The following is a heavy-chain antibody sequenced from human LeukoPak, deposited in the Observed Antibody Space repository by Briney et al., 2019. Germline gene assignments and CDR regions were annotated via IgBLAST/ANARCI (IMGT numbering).Heavy chain of an antibody. Sequence: ASVKVSCKASGYTFNQFYMHWVRQAPGQGLEWMGWINPIFDTANYAQKFQGRVTITADKSTSTAYMELSSLRSEDTAVYYCARGIYDTDSLGLYFDHWGQGTLVTVSS. J-gene: IGHJ1*01. V-gene: IGHV1-69*06. CDR2: INPIFDTA. CDR3: ARGIYDTDSLGLYFDH. CDR1: GYTFNQFY. D-gene: IGHD3-16*01.